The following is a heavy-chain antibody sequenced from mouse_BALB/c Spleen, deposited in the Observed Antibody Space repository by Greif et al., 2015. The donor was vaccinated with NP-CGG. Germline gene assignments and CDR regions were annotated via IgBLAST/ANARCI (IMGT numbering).Heavy chain of an antibody. Sequence: QVQLQQSGPELVKPGASVKMSCKASGYTFTDYVISWVKQRTGQGLEWIGEIYPGSGSTYYNEKFKGKATLTADKSSNTAYMQLSSLISEDSAVYFCARALRRNYYAMDYWGQGTSVTVSS. CDR3: ARALRRNYYAMDY. V-gene: IGHV1-77*01. J-gene: IGHJ4*01. D-gene: IGHD1-2*01. CDR2: IYPGSGST. CDR1: GYTFTDYV.